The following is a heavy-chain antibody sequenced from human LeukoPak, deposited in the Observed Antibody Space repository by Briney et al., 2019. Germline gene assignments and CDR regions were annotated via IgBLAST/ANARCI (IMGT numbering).Heavy chain of an antibody. D-gene: IGHD5-24*01. CDR2: IRYDGSNK. J-gene: IGHJ4*02. CDR3: AKEGDGYRPNYFDY. Sequence: PGGSLRLSCAASGFTFSGYGMHWVRQAPGKGLEGVAFIRYDGSNKYYADSVKGRFNISRDNSKNTLYLQMNSLRAEDTAVYYCAKEGDGYRPNYFDYWGQGTLVTVSS. CDR1: GFTFSGYG. V-gene: IGHV3-30*02.